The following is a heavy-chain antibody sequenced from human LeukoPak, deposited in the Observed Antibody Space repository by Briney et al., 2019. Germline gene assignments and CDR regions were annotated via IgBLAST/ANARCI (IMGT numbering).Heavy chain of an antibody. V-gene: IGHV3-74*01. CDR1: GFTSGNSW. CDR2: INADGSTA. CDR3: VVVVEPPDSDGFDV. J-gene: IGHJ3*01. Sequence: GGSLRLSCAASGFTSGNSWVHWVRQASGKGLVWVSLINADGSTATYADSVKGRFTISRDNARNTLSLQMNSLTIEDTAVYYCVVVVEPPDSDGFDVWGQGTMITVSS. D-gene: IGHD1-14*01.